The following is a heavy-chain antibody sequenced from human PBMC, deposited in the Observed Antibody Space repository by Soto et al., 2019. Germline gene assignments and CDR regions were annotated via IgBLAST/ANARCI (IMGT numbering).Heavy chain of an antibody. CDR2: IIPIFGTA. J-gene: IGHJ6*02. CDR1: GGTFSSYA. V-gene: IGHV1-69*01. Sequence: QVQLVQSGAEVKKPGSSVKVSCKASGGTFSSYAISWVRQAPGQGLEWMGGIIPIFGTANYAQKFQGRVTITADESTSTAYMELSSLRSEDTAVYYCASNPAMVYAMGGYYYYGMDVWGQGTTVTVSS. CDR3: ASNPAMVYAMGGYYYYGMDV. D-gene: IGHD2-8*01.